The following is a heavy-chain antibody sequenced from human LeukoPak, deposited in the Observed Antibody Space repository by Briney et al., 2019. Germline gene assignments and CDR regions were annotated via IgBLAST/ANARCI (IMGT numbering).Heavy chain of an antibody. CDR2: IYYSGST. J-gene: IGHJ4*02. CDR1: GGSISSYY. D-gene: IGHD1-14*01. V-gene: IGHV4-59*01. Sequence: SETLSLTCTVSGGSISSYYWSWIRQPPGKGLEWIGYIYYSGSTNYNPSLKSRVTISVDTSKNQFSLKLSSVTAADTAVYYCARTGRKAYPLFYWGQGTLVTVSS. CDR3: ARTGRKAYPLFY.